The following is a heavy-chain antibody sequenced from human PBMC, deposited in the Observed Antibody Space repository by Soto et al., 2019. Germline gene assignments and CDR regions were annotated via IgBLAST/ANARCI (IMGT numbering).Heavy chain of an antibody. J-gene: IGHJ5*02. CDR1: GFTFSSYW. D-gene: IGHD1-20*01. CDR2: IKQDGSEK. CDR3: ARGDNWNPSWFDP. V-gene: IGHV3-7*03. Sequence: VGSLRLSCAASGFTFSSYWMSWVRQAPGKGLEWVANIKQDGSEKYYVDSVKGRFTISRDNAKNSLYLQMNSLRAEDTAVYYCARGDNWNPSWFDPWGQGTLVTVSS.